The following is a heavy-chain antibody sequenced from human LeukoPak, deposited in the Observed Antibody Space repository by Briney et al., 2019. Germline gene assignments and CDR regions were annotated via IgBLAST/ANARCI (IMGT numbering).Heavy chain of an antibody. CDR3: AGSIAARLDY. D-gene: IGHD6-6*01. J-gene: IGHJ4*02. CDR2: INHSGST. CDR1: GGSFSGYY. Sequence: SETLSLTCAVYGGSFSGYYWSWIRQPPGKGLEWIGEINHSGSTNYNPSLKSRVTISVDTSKNQFSLKLSSVTAADTAVYYCAGSIAARLDYRGRGTLVTVSS. V-gene: IGHV4-34*01.